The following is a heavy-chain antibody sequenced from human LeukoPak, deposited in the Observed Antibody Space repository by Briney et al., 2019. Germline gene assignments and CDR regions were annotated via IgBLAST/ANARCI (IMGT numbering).Heavy chain of an antibody. V-gene: IGHV3-30*18. CDR1: EFTFSSYG. CDR2: ISNDGIKK. CDR3: AKDVGYYGSGSYYSD. J-gene: IGHJ4*02. D-gene: IGHD3-10*01. Sequence: SGGSLRLSCAASEFTFSSYGMHWVRQAPGKGLEWVAVISNDGIKKYYADSVKGRFTISRDNSKNTLYLQMNSLRVEDTAVYYCAKDVGYYGSGSYYSDWGQGTLVTVSS.